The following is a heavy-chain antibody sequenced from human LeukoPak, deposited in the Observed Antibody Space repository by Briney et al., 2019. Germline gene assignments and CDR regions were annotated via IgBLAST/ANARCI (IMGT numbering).Heavy chain of an antibody. Sequence: SETLSLTCTVSGGSISSYYWSWIRQPPGKGLEWIGYIYYSGSTNYNPSLKSRVTISVDTSKNQFSLKLSSVTAADTAVYYCARLPYSSGWYVYWGQGILVTVSS. CDR2: IYYSGST. D-gene: IGHD6-19*01. CDR3: ARLPYSSGWYVY. J-gene: IGHJ4*02. CDR1: GGSISSYY. V-gene: IGHV4-59*01.